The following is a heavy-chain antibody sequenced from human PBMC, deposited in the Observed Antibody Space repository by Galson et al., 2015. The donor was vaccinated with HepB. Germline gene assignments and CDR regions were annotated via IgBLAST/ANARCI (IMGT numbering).Heavy chain of an antibody. CDR1: GFTFSSYA. V-gene: IGHV3-30*04. D-gene: IGHD6-13*01. J-gene: IGHJ1*01. CDR3: ARAAAGTGYCQH. Sequence: SLRLSCAASGFTFSSYAMHWVRQAPGKGLEWVAVISYDGSNKYYADSVKGRFTISRDNSKNTLYLQMNSLRAEDTAVYYCARAAAGTGYCQHWGQGTLVTVSS. CDR2: ISYDGSNK.